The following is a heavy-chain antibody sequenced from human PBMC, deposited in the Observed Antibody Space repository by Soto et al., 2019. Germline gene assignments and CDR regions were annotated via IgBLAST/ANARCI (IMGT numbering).Heavy chain of an antibody. V-gene: IGHV3-74*01. D-gene: IGHD3-22*01. Sequence: EVQLVESGGGLVQPGGSLRLSCAASGFTFSSYWMHWVRQAPGKGLVWVSRINSDGSSTSYADSVKGRFTISRDNAKNTLYLQMNSLRAEDTAVYYCARVISGYYPDHDAFDIWGQGTMVTVSS. J-gene: IGHJ3*02. CDR2: INSDGSST. CDR3: ARVISGYYPDHDAFDI. CDR1: GFTFSSYW.